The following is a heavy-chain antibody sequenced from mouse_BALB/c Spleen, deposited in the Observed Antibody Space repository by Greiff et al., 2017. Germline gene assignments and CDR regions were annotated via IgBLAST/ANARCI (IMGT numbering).Heavy chain of an antibody. Sequence: DVKLQESGAELVKPGASVKLSCTASGFNIKDTYMHWVKQRPEQGLEWIGRIDPANGNTKYDPKFQGKATITADTSSNTAYLQLSSLTSEDTAVYYCASNYRSLFDYWGQGTTLTVSS. CDR2: IDPANGNT. J-gene: IGHJ2*01. V-gene: IGHV14-3*02. CDR1: GFNIKDTY. CDR3: ASNYRSLFDY. D-gene: IGHD2-14*01.